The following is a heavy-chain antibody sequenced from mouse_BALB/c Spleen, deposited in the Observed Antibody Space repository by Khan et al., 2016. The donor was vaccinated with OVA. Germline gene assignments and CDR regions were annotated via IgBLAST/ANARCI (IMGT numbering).Heavy chain of an antibody. CDR3: VRGWGNSYYFDY. Sequence: QVQLKESGPGLVVPSQSLSITCTVSGFSLITYDINWIRQPPGKGLEWLGVIWTGGGTNYNSAFMSRLSISKDNSKSQVFVKMTSLQTDDTAIYYCVRGWGNSYYFDYWGQGTTLTVSS. CDR2: IWTGGGT. V-gene: IGHV2-9-2*01. D-gene: IGHD2-1*01. J-gene: IGHJ2*01. CDR1: GFSLITYD.